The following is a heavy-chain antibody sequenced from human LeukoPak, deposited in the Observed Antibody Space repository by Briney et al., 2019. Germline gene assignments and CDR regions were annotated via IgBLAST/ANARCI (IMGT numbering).Heavy chain of an antibody. CDR1: GFTFSSYE. V-gene: IGHV3-48*03. D-gene: IGHD3-10*01. CDR2: IRCVGSTI. CDR3: ARDGSGSYYRYYYYGMDV. Sequence: GGSLRLSCAASGFTFSSYEMNWVRQAPGKGLEWVSYIRCVGSTIYYADSVKGRFTISRDNAKNSLYLQMSSLRAEDTAVYYCARDGSGSYYRYYYYGMDVWGQGTTVTVCS. J-gene: IGHJ6*02.